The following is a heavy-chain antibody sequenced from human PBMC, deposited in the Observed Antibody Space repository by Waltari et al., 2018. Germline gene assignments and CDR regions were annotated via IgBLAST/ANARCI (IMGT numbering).Heavy chain of an antibody. D-gene: IGHD2-15*01. CDR2: GLGTGKT. CDR1: GDSVTSTNW. Sequence: QLQESGPGLVKPSGTLSLSCAVSGDSVTSTNWWSWVRQSPQRGLEWIGQGLGTGKTNDSPSFASRVTMSLDASNNQFSLKLTSATAADTAVYYCARDRGRGLYLDVWGPGTLVTVSP. J-gene: IGHJ4*02. V-gene: IGHV4-4*02. CDR3: ARDRGRGLYLDV.